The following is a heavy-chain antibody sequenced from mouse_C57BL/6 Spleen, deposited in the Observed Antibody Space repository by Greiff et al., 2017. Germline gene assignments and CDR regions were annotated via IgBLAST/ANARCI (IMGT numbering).Heavy chain of an antibody. CDR1: GFTFSSYG. D-gene: IGHD1-1*01. V-gene: IGHV5-6*01. CDR2: ISSGGSYT. Sequence: EVQLVESGGDLVKPGGSLKLSCAASGFTFSSYGMSWVRQTPDKRLEWVATISSGGSYTYYPDSVKGRFTISRDNAKNTLYLQMSSLKSEDTAMYYCARPFGSSYVWYFDVWGTGTTVTVSS. CDR3: ARPFGSSYVWYFDV. J-gene: IGHJ1*03.